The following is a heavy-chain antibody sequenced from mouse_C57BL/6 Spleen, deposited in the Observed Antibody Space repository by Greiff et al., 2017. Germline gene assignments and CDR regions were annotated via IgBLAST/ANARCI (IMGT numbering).Heavy chain of an antibody. Sequence: QVQLQQPGAELVRPGSSVKLSCKASGYTFTSYWMHWVKQRPIQGLEWIGNIDPSDSETHYNQKFKDKATLTVDKSSSTAYMQLSSLTSEDSAVYYCARVYGQLRSMDYWGQGTSVTVSS. J-gene: IGHJ4*01. V-gene: IGHV1-52*01. CDR3: ARVYGQLRSMDY. CDR2: IDPSDSET. CDR1: GYTFTSYW. D-gene: IGHD3-2*02.